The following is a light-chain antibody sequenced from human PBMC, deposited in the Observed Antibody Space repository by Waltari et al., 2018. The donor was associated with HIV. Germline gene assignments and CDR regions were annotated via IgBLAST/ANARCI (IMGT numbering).Light chain of an antibody. J-gene: IGKJ2*01. CDR2: GAS. CDR3: QHYGRSPGYT. CDR1: QSFSNNY. Sequence: EIVLTQSPGTLSLSPGERATLSCRASQSFSNNYLAWYQQKPGQAPRLFIYGASSRATGIPDRFSGSGSGTDFTLTISRLEPEDFAVYYCQHYGRSPGYTFGQGTKLQIK. V-gene: IGKV3-20*01.